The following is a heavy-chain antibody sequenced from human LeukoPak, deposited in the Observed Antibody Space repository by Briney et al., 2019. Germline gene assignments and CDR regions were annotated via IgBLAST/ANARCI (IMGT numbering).Heavy chain of an antibody. J-gene: IGHJ6*02. Sequence: GGTLRLSCAVSGVTFDDYAMHWVRQPPGKGLEWVSLISGGGGSTYYADSVKGRFTISRDNSKNSLYLQMNSLRTEDTALYYCAKEIAAALVAYYYYYGMDVWGQGTTVTVSS. V-gene: IGHV3-43*02. CDR3: AKEIAAALVAYYYYYGMDV. D-gene: IGHD6-13*01. CDR2: ISGGGGST. CDR1: GVTFDDYA.